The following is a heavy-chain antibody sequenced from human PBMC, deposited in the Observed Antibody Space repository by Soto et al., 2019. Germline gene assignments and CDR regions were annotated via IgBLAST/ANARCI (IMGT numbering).Heavy chain of an antibody. CDR3: ARGEINYVWYFDL. V-gene: IGHV4-59*01. CDR2: IHYSGGS. Sequence: SETLSLTCTVSGGSISSYYWSWIRQPPGKGLEWIGYIHYSGGSSYNPSLKRRVTISVDTSKNQFSLKLSSVTAADTAVYYCARGEINYVWYFDLWGSGNLVNVS. D-gene: IGHD1-7*01. J-gene: IGHJ2*01. CDR1: GGSISSYY.